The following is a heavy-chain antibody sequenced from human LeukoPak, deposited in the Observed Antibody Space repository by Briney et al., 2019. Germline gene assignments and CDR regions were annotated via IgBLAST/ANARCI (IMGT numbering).Heavy chain of an antibody. CDR1: GGSISSYY. V-gene: IGHV4-4*07. CDR3: ATGIYDYGDYDPYWYFDL. D-gene: IGHD4-17*01. CDR2: IYTSGST. Sequence: PSETLFLTCTVSGGSISSYYWSWIRQPAGKGLEWIGRIYTSGSTNYNPSLKSRVTMSVDTSKNQFSLKLSSVTAADTAVYYCATGIYDYGDYDPYWYFDLWGRGTLVTVSS. J-gene: IGHJ2*01.